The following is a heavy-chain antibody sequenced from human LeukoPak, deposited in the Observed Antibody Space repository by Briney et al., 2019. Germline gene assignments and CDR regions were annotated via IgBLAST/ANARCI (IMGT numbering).Heavy chain of an antibody. CDR2: IIPMFGTA. Sequence: SVKVSCKASGGTFSSYAWVRQAPGHGLEWMGGIIPMFGTAKYAQKFQGRVTITADESTSTAYMELSSLRSEDTAVYYCARHRPAKHYYDSSAYSPFDYWGQGTLVTVSS. CDR1: GGTFSSYA. CDR3: ARHRPAKHYYDSSAYSPFDY. D-gene: IGHD3-22*01. J-gene: IGHJ4*02. V-gene: IGHV1-69*13.